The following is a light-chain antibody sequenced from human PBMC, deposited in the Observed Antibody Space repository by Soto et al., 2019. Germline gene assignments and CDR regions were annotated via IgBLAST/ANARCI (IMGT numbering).Light chain of an antibody. CDR3: QQPGT. J-gene: IGKJ1*01. V-gene: IGKV3-20*01. CDR1: QSVSSSY. CDR2: GAS. Sequence: EIVLTQSPGTLSLSPGERGTLSCRASQSVSSSYLAWYQQKPGXAPRLLIYGASSRATGIPDRCSGSGVGTDFTLTISRLEPEDFAVYYCQQPGTFGQGTKVDIK.